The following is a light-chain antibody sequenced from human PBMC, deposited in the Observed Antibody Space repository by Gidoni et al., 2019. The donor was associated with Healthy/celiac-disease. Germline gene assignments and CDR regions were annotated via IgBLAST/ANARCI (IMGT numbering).Light chain of an antibody. CDR2: KAS. Sequence: DIQMTQSPSTLSASVGDRVPITCRASQSISSWLAWYQQKPGKAPKLLIYKASSLERGVPSRFSGSGSGTEFTLTISSLQPDDFATYYCQQYNSYLYTFGQGTKLEIK. CDR3: QQYNSYLYT. J-gene: IGKJ2*01. CDR1: QSISSW. V-gene: IGKV1-5*03.